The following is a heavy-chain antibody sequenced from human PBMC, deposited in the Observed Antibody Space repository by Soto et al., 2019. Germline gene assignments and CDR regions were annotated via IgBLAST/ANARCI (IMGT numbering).Heavy chain of an antibody. Sequence: QVQLQESGPGLVKPSQTLSLTCTVSGGSISSGGYYWSWIRQHPGKGLEWIGYIYYSGSTYYNPSLKSRVTISVDTSKNQCSLKLSSVPAADTAVYYCARDKSRNWNEGNWFDPWGQGTLVTVSS. V-gene: IGHV4-31*03. D-gene: IGHD1-1*01. CDR2: IYYSGST. CDR3: ARDKSRNWNEGNWFDP. CDR1: GGSISSGGYY. J-gene: IGHJ5*02.